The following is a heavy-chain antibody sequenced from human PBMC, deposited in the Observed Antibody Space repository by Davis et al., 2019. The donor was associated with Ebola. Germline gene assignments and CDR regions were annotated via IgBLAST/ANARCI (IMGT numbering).Heavy chain of an antibody. Sequence: GESLKISCAASGFTFSSYAMHWVRQAPGKGLEYVSAISSNGGSTYYANSVKGRFTISRDNSKNTLYLQMNSLRAEDTAVYYCARKTHCDYWGQGTLVTVSS. CDR3: ARKTHCDY. V-gene: IGHV3-64*01. CDR2: ISSNGGST. CDR1: GFTFSSYA. J-gene: IGHJ4*02.